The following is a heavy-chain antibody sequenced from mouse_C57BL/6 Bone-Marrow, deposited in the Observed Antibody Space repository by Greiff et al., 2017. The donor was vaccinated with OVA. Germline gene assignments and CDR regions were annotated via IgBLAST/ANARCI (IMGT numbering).Heavy chain of an antibody. V-gene: IGHV3-6*01. CDR3: ARDLAVFDY. CDR1: GYSITSGYY. J-gene: IGHJ2*01. Sequence: EVKLMESGPGLVKPSQSLSLTCSVTGYSITSGYYWNWIRQFPGNKLEWMGYISYDGSNNYNPSLKNRISITRDTSKNQFFLKLNSVTTEDTATYYCARDLAVFDYWGQGTTPTVSS. CDR2: ISYDGSN.